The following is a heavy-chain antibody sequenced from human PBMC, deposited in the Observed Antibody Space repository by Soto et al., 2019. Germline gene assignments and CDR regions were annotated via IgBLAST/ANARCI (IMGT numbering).Heavy chain of an antibody. CDR3: ARAGGVTLMTTMLDD. D-gene: IGHD2-8*02. V-gene: IGHV1-69*12. CDR2: IIPVYGTV. CDR1: GGTFGHNG. Sequence: QVQLVQSGTEVTKPGSSVQVSCKLSGGTFGHNGISWVRQVPGQGLEWLGGIIPVYGTVNYALKFLGKLSTTAEQSTSRADMALSGLRPEKTARYFCARAGGVTLMTTMLDDWVQATLIHVSS. J-gene: IGHJ4*02.